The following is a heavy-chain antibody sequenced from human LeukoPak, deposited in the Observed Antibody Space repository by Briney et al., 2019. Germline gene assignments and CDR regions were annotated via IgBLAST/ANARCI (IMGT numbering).Heavy chain of an antibody. J-gene: IGHJ3*02. CDR3: ARGIAYFWSRLGAFDI. CDR2: IYYSGST. CDR1: GGSISSYY. Sequence: SETLSLTCTVSGGSISSYYWSWIRQPPGKGLEWIGYIYYSGSTNYNPSLKSRVTISVDTSKNQFSLKLSSLTAADTAVYSCARGIAYFWSRLGAFDIWGQGTMVTVSS. V-gene: IGHV4-59*08. D-gene: IGHD3-3*01.